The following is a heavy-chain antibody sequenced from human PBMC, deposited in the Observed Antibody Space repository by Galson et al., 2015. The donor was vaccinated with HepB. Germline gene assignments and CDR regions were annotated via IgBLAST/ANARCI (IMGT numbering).Heavy chain of an antibody. CDR2: IIPIFGTA. CDR1: GGTFSSYA. D-gene: IGHD4-17*01. V-gene: IGHV1-69*13. Sequence: SVKVSCKASGGTFSSYAISWVRQAPGQGLEWMGGIIPIFGTANYAQKFQGRVTITADESTSTAYMELSSLRSEDTAVYYCARGRPAQTDYGETGYYFDYWGQGTLVAVSS. CDR3: ARGRPAQTDYGETGYYFDY. J-gene: IGHJ4*02.